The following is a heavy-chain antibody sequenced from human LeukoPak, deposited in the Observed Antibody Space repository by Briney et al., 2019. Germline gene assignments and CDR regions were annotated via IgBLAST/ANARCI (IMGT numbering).Heavy chain of an antibody. CDR3: ATWHNYYESSGLAFDV. D-gene: IGHD3-22*01. Sequence: SVKVSCKTSGGTYSNYAISWVRQAPGQGPDWMGRIIPVRGLTNYAQKFLGRVTITADTSSSTVYMELSSLTSDDTAMYYCATWHNYYESSGLAFDVWGQGTMVTVSS. CDR2: IIPVRGLT. V-gene: IGHV1-69*04. J-gene: IGHJ3*01. CDR1: GGTYSNYA.